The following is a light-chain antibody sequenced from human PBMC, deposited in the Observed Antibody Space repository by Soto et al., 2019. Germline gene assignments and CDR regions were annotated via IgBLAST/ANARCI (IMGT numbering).Light chain of an antibody. CDR3: QQDNNGRPIT. V-gene: IGKV3-15*01. J-gene: IGKJ5*01. CDR2: VAS. Sequence: DMLMTPSPHHKSXXRGEGXTLSCXASQSVSGNLAWYQQIPCQAPMLLIYVASTMSTGIPTIFSCRWSGTEFNLTISSMQAEDFAVSYCQQDNNGRPITFGQGTGLDIK. CDR1: QSVSGN.